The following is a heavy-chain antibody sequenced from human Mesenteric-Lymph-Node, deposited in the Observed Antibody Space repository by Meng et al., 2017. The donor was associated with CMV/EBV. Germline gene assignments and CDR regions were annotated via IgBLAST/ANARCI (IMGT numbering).Heavy chain of an antibody. Sequence: YGGSFSGYYWSWIRQPPGKGLEWIGEINHSGSANYKPSLKSRVTVSVDTSKSLFSLKMSSVTAADTGVYYCARGGVRSRFYYYGMDVWGQGTTVTSP. D-gene: IGHD3-10*01. V-gene: IGHV4-34*01. CDR2: INHSGSA. CDR1: GGSFSGYY. CDR3: ARGGVRSRFYYYGMDV. J-gene: IGHJ6*02.